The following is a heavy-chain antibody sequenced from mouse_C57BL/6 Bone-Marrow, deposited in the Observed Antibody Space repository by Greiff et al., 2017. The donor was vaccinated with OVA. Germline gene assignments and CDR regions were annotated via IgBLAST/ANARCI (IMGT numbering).Heavy chain of an antibody. Sequence: QVQLKQSGAELVRPGPSVKMSCKASGYTFTNYWIGWAKQRPGHGLEWIGDIYPGGGYTNYNEKFKGKATLTADKSSSTAYMQFSSLTSEDSAIYDCARKDWSYYYAMDYWGQGTSVTVSS. CDR1: GYTFTNYW. V-gene: IGHV1-63*01. J-gene: IGHJ4*01. CDR3: ARKDWSYYYAMDY. CDR2: IYPGGGYT. D-gene: IGHD4-1*01.